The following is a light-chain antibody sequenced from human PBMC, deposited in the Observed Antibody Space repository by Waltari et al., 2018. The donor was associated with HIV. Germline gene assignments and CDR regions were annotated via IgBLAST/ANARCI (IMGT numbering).Light chain of an antibody. J-gene: IGLJ3*02. Sequence: QTVVTQEPSFSVSPGGTVTLTCALSSGSVSTNYYPSWYQHTPGQAPRTLIYNTNTRSSGVPDRFSGSVLGNKAALPITGAQADDESDYYCALYMSSGISVFGGGTKLTVL. CDR3: ALYMSSGISV. CDR1: SGSVSTNYY. CDR2: NTN. V-gene: IGLV8-61*01.